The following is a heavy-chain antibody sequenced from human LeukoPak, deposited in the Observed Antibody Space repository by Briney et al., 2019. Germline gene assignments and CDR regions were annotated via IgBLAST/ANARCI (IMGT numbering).Heavy chain of an antibody. V-gene: IGHV4-34*01. CDR2: INHSGST. CDR3: ARVPRRDGFPQY. Sequence: SEALSLTCAVYGGSFSGYYWSWIRQPPGKGLEWIGEINHSGSTNYNPSLKSRVTISADTSKNQFSLKLSSVTAADTAVYYCARVPRRDGFPQYWGQGTLVTVSS. CDR1: GGSFSGYY. D-gene: IGHD5-12*01. J-gene: IGHJ4*02.